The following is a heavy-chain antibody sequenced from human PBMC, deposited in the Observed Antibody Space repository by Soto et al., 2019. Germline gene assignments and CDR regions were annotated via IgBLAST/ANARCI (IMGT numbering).Heavy chain of an antibody. CDR1: GYTFTSYY. J-gene: IGHJ5*02. Sequence: GASVKVSCKASGYTFTSYYMHWVRQAPGQGLEWMGIINPSGGSTSYAQKFQGRVTMTRDNAKNSLYLQMNSLRAEDTAVYYCARAKYYYDSHTGGWFDPWGQGTLVTVSS. D-gene: IGHD3-22*01. CDR2: INPSGGST. CDR3: ARAKYYYDSHTGGWFDP. V-gene: IGHV1-46*01.